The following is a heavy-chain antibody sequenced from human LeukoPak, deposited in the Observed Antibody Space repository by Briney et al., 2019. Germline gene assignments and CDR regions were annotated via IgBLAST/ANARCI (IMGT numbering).Heavy chain of an antibody. CDR2: IIPILGIA. CDR3: AISGSYSNWFDH. V-gene: IGHV1-69*02. CDR1: GGTFSSYT. Sequence: GASVKVSCKASGGTFSSYTISWVRQAPGQGLEWMGRIIPILGIANYAQKFQGRVTITADKSTSTAYMELSSLRSEDTAVYYCAISGSYSNWFDHWGQGTLVTVSS. D-gene: IGHD1-26*01. J-gene: IGHJ5*02.